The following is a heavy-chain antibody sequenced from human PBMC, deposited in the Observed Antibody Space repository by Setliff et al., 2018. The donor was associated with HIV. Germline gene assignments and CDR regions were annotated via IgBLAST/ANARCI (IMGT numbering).Heavy chain of an antibody. J-gene: IGHJ4*02. Sequence: ETLSLTCTVSGGSITSYYWSWIRQPAGKGLEWFGRIYISGSTNYNPSFESRVTMSIDTSKNQFSLRQSSVIAADTAVYYCARGPPGSSIGWYVGYWGQGTLVTVSS. D-gene: IGHD6-19*01. V-gene: IGHV4-4*07. CDR3: ARGPPGSSIGWYVGY. CDR2: IYISGST. CDR1: GGSITSYY.